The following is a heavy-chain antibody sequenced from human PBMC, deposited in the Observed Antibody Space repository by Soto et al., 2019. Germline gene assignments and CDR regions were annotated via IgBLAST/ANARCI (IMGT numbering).Heavy chain of an antibody. CDR3: ARDLGPEWAQAFDI. Sequence: LRLSCAASGFTVSSNYMSWVRQAPGKGLEWVSVIYSGGSTYYADSVKGRFTISRDNSKNTLYLQMNSLRAEDTAVYYCARDLGPEWAQAFDIWGQGTMVTVSS. D-gene: IGHD2-8*01. CDR1: GFTVSSNY. CDR2: IYSGGST. V-gene: IGHV3-53*01. J-gene: IGHJ3*02.